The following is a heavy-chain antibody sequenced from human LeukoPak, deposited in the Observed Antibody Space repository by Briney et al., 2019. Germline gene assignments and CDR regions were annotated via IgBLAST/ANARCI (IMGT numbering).Heavy chain of an antibody. D-gene: IGHD3-10*01. CDR2: INHSGST. V-gene: IGHV4-34*01. Sequence: SETLSLTCAVYGGSFSGYYRSWLRQPPGKGLEWIGEINHSGSTNYNPSLKSRVTISVDTSKNQFSLKLSSVTAADTAVYYCARITMVRGSKKNLKLYYFDYWGQGTLVTVSS. CDR1: GGSFSGYY. CDR3: ARITMVRGSKKNLKLYYFDY. J-gene: IGHJ4*02.